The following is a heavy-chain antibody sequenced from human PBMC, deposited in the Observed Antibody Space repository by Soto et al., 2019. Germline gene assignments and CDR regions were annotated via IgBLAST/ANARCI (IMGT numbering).Heavy chain of an antibody. Sequence: ASVKVSCKASGYTFTSYAMHWVRQAPGQRLEWMGWINAGNGNTKYSQKFQGRVTITRDTSASTAYMELSSLRSEDTAVYYCARDQIVGRYYGSGSYYKHASDIWGQGTMVTVSS. J-gene: IGHJ3*02. D-gene: IGHD3-10*01. CDR1: GYTFTSYA. CDR2: INAGNGNT. CDR3: ARDQIVGRYYGSGSYYKHASDI. V-gene: IGHV1-3*01.